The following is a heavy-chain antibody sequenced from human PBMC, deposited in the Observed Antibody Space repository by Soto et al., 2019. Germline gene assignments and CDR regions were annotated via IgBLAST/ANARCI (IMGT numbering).Heavy chain of an antibody. CDR2: INPNSGGT. V-gene: IGHV1-2*04. Sequence: ASVKVSCKASGYTFTGYYMHWVRQAPGQGLGWMGWINPNSGGTNYAQKFQGWVTMTRDTSISTAYMELSRLRSDDTAVYYCARGGGNGKGNWFDPWGQGTLVTVSS. J-gene: IGHJ5*02. CDR1: GYTFTGYY. D-gene: IGHD2-15*01. CDR3: ARGGGNGKGNWFDP.